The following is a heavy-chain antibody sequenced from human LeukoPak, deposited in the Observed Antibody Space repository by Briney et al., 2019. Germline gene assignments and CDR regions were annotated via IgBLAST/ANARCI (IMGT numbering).Heavy chain of an antibody. CDR2: IYPGDSDT. CDR1: GYSFTSYW. CDR3: ARYTAMGYYGMDV. D-gene: IGHD5-18*01. V-gene: IGHV5-51*01. J-gene: IGHJ6*02. Sequence: GESLKISCKGSGYSFTSYWIGWVRQMPGKGLEWMGIIYPGDSDTRYSPSFQGQVTISADKSISTAYLQWSSLKASGTAMYYCARYTAMGYYGMDVWGQGTTVTVSS.